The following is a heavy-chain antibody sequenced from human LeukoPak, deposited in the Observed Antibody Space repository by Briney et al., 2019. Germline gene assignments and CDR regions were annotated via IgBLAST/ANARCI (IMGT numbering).Heavy chain of an antibody. Sequence: SETLSLTCTVSGGSISSSGYYWGWIRQPPRKGLEWIGSIYYSGSTYYNPSLKSRVTISVDTSKNQFSLKLSSVTAADAAVYYCARHPGTYRSSGWSPYYFDYWGQGTLVTVSS. J-gene: IGHJ4*02. CDR2: IYYSGST. CDR3: ARHPGTYRSSGWSPYYFDY. CDR1: GGSISSSGYY. V-gene: IGHV4-39*01. D-gene: IGHD6-19*01.